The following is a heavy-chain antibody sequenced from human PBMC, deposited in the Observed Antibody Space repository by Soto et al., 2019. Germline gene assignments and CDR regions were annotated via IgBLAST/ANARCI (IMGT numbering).Heavy chain of an antibody. CDR3: ARPPPLNYSESTPAMWWDV. D-gene: IGHD3-22*01. Sequence: QVQLVQSGAEVKKPGSSVKVSCTASGGTFSSYAISWVRQAPGQGLEWMGGIIPIFGTANYAQKFQGRVTITADKATSTAYMELSSRRSEYTAVYYCARPPPLNYSESTPAMWWDVCGQGTTVTVSS. CDR1: GGTFSSYA. J-gene: IGHJ6*02. CDR2: IIPIFGTA. V-gene: IGHV1-69*06.